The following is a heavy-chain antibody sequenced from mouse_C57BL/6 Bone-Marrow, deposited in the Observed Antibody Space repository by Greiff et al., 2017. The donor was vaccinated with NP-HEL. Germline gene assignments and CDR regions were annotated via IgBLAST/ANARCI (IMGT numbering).Heavy chain of an antibody. CDR3: ARQPYYYGSSYNYAMDY. V-gene: IGHV1-62-2*01. D-gene: IGHD1-1*01. CDR1: GYTFTEYT. Sequence: VKLQESGAELVKPGASVKLSCKASGYTFTEYTIHWVKQRSGQGLEWIGWFYPGSGSIKYNEKFKDKATLTADKSSSTVYMELSRLTSEDSAVYFCARQPYYYGSSYNYAMDYWGQGTSVTGSS. J-gene: IGHJ4*01. CDR2: FYPGSGSI.